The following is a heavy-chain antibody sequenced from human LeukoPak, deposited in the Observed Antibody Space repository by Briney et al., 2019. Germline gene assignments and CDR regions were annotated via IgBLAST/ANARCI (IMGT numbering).Heavy chain of an antibody. J-gene: IGHJ1*01. Sequence: SETLSLTCIVSGASIITGDYYWSWIRQPPGKGLQWIGYIYYSGSTYYDPSLKSRVKISVDTSKNQFSLRLSSVTAADTAMYYCARVGYASSAIYFQQWGQGTLVSVSS. D-gene: IGHD2-8*01. V-gene: IGHV4-30-4*08. CDR3: ARVGYASSAIYFQQ. CDR1: GASIITGDYY. CDR2: IYYSGST.